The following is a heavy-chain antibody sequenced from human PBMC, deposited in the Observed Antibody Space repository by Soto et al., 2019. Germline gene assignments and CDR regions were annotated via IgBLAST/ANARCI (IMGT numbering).Heavy chain of an antibody. CDR2: ISAYNGNT. J-gene: IGHJ6*02. V-gene: IGHV1-18*04. CDR3: AREREIDFWTKGYYYGMDV. D-gene: IGHD3-3*01. CDR1: GYTFTSYG. Sequence: QVQLVQSGAEVKKPGSSVKVSCKASGYTFTSYGISWVRQAPGQGLEWMGWISAYNGNTNYAQKLQGRVTMTTDTSTSTAYMELRSLRSDDTAVYYCAREREIDFWTKGYYYGMDVWGQGTTVTVSS.